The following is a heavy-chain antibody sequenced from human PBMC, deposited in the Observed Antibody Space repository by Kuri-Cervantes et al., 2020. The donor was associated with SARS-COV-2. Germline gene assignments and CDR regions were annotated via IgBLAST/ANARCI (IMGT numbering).Heavy chain of an antibody. Sequence: GGSLRLSCAASGFTFSSYTMNWVRKAPGKGLEWVSSISSSSSYIYYADSVKGPFTISRDNAKNSLYLQMNSLRAEETAVYYCARDGVTGTIFGVVEVVEGMDVWGQGTTVTVSS. CDR1: GFTFSSYT. J-gene: IGHJ6*02. CDR3: ARDGVTGTIFGVVEVVEGMDV. D-gene: IGHD3-3*01. V-gene: IGHV3-21*01. CDR2: ISSSSSYI.